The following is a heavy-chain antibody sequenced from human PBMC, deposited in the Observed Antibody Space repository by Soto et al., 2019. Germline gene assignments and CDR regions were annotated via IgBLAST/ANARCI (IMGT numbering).Heavy chain of an antibody. D-gene: IGHD3-10*01. V-gene: IGHV3-23*01. J-gene: IGHJ4*02. CDR2: ITDDGADT. Sequence: HPEVFLRLCCVPSGITLRSRDMSWVRQAAGEGLEWVSVITDDGADTKYADSVRGRFTISRDNSKNTLFLQMSSLRAEDSAVYDSARGSRDFYPGRRIFDFWGRGTRGTVAS. CDR3: ARGSRDFYPGRRIFDF. CDR1: GITLRSRD.